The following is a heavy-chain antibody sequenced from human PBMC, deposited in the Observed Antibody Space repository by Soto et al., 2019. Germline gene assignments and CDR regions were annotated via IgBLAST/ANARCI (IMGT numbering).Heavy chain of an antibody. D-gene: IGHD2-2*01. CDR1: GFTVSSNY. J-gene: IGHJ6*02. V-gene: IGHV3-53*01. Sequence: PRGSLRLSCAASGFTVSSNYMSWVRQAPGKGLERVSLIYSGGNTYYADSVKGRFTISRDNSKNTLYLQMRSLRAEDTAVYYCARDLSSTSSRCYGMDVWGQGTTVTVSS. CDR2: IYSGGNT. CDR3: ARDLSSTSSRCYGMDV.